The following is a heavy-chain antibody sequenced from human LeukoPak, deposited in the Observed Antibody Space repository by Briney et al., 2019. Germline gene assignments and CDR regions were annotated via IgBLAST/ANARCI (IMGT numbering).Heavy chain of an antibody. Sequence: ASVKVSCKASGYTFTSYYIHWVRQAPGQGLEWMGIINPSGGSTSYAQKFQGRVTMTRDTSTSAVYMELSGLRSEDTAVYYCARSWRFGDLSALEKYNWFDPWGQGTLVTVSS. CDR1: GYTFTSYY. CDR3: ARSWRFGDLSALEKYNWFDP. CDR2: INPSGGST. V-gene: IGHV1-46*01. J-gene: IGHJ5*02. D-gene: IGHD3-10*01.